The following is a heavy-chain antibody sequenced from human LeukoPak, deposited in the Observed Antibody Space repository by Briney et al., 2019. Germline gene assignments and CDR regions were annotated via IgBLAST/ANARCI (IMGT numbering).Heavy chain of an antibody. J-gene: IGHJ4*02. V-gene: IGHV2-70*11. CDR3: ARTIMVRGVIDS. CDR1: RFSLSTSEMC. Sequence: SGPTLVKPTQTLTLTCTFSRFSLSTSEMCVSWIRQPPGKALEWLARIDWDDDTYYGTSLKTRLTISKDTSKNQVVLTMTNMDPVDTGTYYCARTIMVRGVIDSWGQGTLVTVSS. CDR2: IDWDDDT. D-gene: IGHD3-10*01.